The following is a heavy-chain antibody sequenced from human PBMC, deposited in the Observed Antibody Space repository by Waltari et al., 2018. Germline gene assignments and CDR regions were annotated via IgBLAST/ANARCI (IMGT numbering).Heavy chain of an antibody. J-gene: IGHJ4*02. CDR1: GGSISSSNW. D-gene: IGHD4-17*01. CDR2: IYSGGST. CDR3: ARGDGDYDGIFDY. V-gene: IGHV3-53*01. Sequence: VQLQESGPGLVKPSGTLSLTCAVSGGSISSSNWWSWVRQPPGKGLEWVSVIYSGGSTYYADSVKGRFTISRDNSKNTLYLQMNSLRAEDTAVYYCARGDGDYDGIFDYWGQGTLVTVSS.